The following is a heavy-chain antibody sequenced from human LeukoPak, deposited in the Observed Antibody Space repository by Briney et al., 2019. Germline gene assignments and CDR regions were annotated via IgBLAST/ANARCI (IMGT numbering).Heavy chain of an antibody. V-gene: IGHV4-31*03. CDR3: ARVRDPLDY. J-gene: IGHJ4*02. CDR1: GDSISSGRYY. D-gene: IGHD5-24*01. Sequence: PSETLSLTCTVSGDSISSGRYYWSWIRPHPGKGLEWIGYIYYSGSTYYNPSLKSRVTISVDTSQNQFSLKLSSVTAADTAVYYCARVRDPLDYWGQGTLVTVSS. CDR2: IYYSGST.